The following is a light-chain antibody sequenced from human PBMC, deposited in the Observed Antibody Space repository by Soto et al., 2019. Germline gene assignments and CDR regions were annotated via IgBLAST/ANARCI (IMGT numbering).Light chain of an antibody. J-gene: IGLJ3*02. CDR2: YDS. V-gene: IGLV3-21*04. CDR1: NIGSKS. Sequence: SYELTQPPSVSVAPGKTARITCGGNNIGSKSVQWYQQKPGQAPVLVIYYDSDRPSGIPERFSGSNSGNTATLTISRVEAGDEADYYCQVWDSSSDQVFGGGTKLTVL. CDR3: QVWDSSSDQV.